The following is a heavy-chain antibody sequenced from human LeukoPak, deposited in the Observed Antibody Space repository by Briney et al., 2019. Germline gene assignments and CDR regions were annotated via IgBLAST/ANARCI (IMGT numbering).Heavy chain of an antibody. D-gene: IGHD1-26*01. CDR1: GFTFSDYY. Sequence: GGSLRLSCAASGFTFSDYYMDWVRQAPGKGLEWVGRIRNKANSYTTEYAATVNGRFTVSRDDSKNSLDLQMNRLKTEDTAVYYCARKLGAARVYWGQGTLVTVSS. CDR2: IRNKANSYTT. CDR3: ARKLGAARVY. V-gene: IGHV3-72*01. J-gene: IGHJ4*02.